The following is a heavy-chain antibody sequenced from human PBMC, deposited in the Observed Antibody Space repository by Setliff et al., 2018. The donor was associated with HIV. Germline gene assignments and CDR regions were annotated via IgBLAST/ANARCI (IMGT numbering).Heavy chain of an antibody. J-gene: IGHJ4*01. V-gene: IGHV4-34*01. D-gene: IGHD3-10*01. CDR1: GGSFSGYY. CDR3: ARGRGVIKEKPFDY. Sequence: PSETLSLTCAVYGGSFSGYYWTWIRQPPGKGLEYIGEINHSGSTSHNPSLKSRVTISVDTSKNQFSLKLSSVTAADTAVYYCARGRGVIKEKPFDYWGHGTLVTVSS. CDR2: INHSGST.